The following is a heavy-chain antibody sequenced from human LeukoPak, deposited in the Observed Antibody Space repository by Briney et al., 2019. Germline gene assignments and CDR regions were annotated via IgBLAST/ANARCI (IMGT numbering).Heavy chain of an antibody. CDR1: DFTFSSYG. J-gene: IGHJ6*02. CDR3: AREGSSPLDV. V-gene: IGHV3-21*01. Sequence: GGSLRLSCAASDFTFSSYGMNWVRQAPGKGLEWVSSISSSSSYTYYADSVKGRFTISRDNAKNSLYLQMNSLRAEDTAVYYCAREGSSPLDVWGQGTTVTVSS. CDR2: ISSSSSYT. D-gene: IGHD5/OR15-5a*01.